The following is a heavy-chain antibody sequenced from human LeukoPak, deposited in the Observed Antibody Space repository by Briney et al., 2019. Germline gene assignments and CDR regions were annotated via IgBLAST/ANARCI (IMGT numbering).Heavy chain of an antibody. Sequence: GGSLRLSCAASGFTFSRYWMSWVRQAPGKGLEWVANIKEDGSEKYYVDSVKGRFTISRDNAKNSLYLQMNSLRAEDTAVYYCAKYSGDYFGDYWGQGNLVTVSS. CDR2: IKEDGSEK. V-gene: IGHV3-7*01. D-gene: IGHD1-26*01. J-gene: IGHJ4*02. CDR3: AKYSGDYFGDY. CDR1: GFTFSRYW.